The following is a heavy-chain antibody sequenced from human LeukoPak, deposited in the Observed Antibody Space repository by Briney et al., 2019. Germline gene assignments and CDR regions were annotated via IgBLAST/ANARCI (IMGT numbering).Heavy chain of an antibody. CDR1: GFTFSDYY. CDR3: ARWGACSGGSCPDY. CDR2: IYHSGST. D-gene: IGHD2-15*01. V-gene: IGHV4-30-2*01. Sequence: LRLSCAASGFTFSDYYMSWIRQAPGKGLEWIGYIYHSGSTYYNPSLKSRVTISVDRSKNQFSLKLSSVTAADTAVYYCARWGACSGGSCPDYWGQGTLVTVSS. J-gene: IGHJ4*02.